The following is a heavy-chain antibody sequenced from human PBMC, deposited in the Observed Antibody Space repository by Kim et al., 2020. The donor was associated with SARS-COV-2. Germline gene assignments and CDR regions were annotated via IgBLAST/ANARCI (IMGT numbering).Heavy chain of an antibody. CDR3: AKVVGHGDNFAFDL. D-gene: IGHD4-17*01. J-gene: IGHJ3*01. V-gene: IGHV3-30*02. Sequence: YEDSVKGRFTVSKDRSKNTLYLEMNSLRPDDTAVYYGAKVVGHGDNFAFDLWGQGTLVSVSS.